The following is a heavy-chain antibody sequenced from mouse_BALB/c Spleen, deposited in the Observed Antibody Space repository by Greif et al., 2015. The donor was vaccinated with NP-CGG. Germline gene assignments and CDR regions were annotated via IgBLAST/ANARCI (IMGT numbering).Heavy chain of an antibody. CDR2: IDPSDSYT. Sequence: QVQLKESGAELVKPGASVKLSCKASGYTFTSYWMHWVKQRPGQGLEWIGEIDPSDSYTNYNQKFKGKATLTVDKSSSTAYMQLSSLTSEDSAVYYCARSGYFDVWGAGTTVTVSS. J-gene: IGHJ1*01. CDR3: ARSGYFDV. CDR1: GYTFTSYW. V-gene: IGHV1-69*02.